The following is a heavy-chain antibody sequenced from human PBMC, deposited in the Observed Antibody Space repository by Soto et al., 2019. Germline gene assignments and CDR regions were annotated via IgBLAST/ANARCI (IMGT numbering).Heavy chain of an antibody. CDR1: GGSLSGYY. CDR2: VKDGGHT. J-gene: IGHJ4*02. D-gene: IGHD5-12*01. V-gene: IGHV4-34*01. CDR3: ARGQEGVVATH. Sequence: QVQLQQWGAGLLKPSETLSLNCAVTGGSLSGYYWSWIRQPPGKGLEWIGEVKDGGHTNYSPSLRRRVTISSDTSNNQFSLRLNSVTAADTGVYSCARGQEGVVATHWDQGSLVTVSS.